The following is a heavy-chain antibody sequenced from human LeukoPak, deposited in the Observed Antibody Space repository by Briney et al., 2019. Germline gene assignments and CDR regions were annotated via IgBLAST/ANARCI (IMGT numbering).Heavy chain of an antibody. CDR1: GYTFTSSG. CDR3: ARDGVVVVPAARGFDY. V-gene: IGHV1-18*01. D-gene: IGHD2-2*01. CDR2: ISAYNGNT. Sequence: ASVKVSCKPSGYTFTSSGISWVRQAPGQGLEWMGWISAYNGNTNYAQKLQGRVTMTTDTSTSTAYWELRSLRSDDPAVYYCARDGVVVVPAARGFDYWGQGTLVTVSS. J-gene: IGHJ4*02.